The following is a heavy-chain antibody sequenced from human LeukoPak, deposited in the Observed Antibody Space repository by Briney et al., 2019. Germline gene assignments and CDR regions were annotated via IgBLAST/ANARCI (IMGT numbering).Heavy chain of an antibody. CDR3: ARDWEDRWYFDL. CDR1: GFTFSSCG. Sequence: PGRSLRLSCAASGFTFSSCGMHWVRQAPGKGLEWVAVISHEGSNKYYADSVKGRFTISRDNSKNTLYLQMNSLRAEDTAVYFCARDWEDRWYFDLWGRGTLVTVSS. V-gene: IGHV3-30*03. D-gene: IGHD1-26*01. J-gene: IGHJ2*01. CDR2: ISHEGSNK.